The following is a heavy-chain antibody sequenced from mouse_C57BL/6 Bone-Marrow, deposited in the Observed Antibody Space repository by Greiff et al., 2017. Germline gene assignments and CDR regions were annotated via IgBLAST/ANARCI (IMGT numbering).Heavy chain of an antibody. J-gene: IGHJ3*01. V-gene: IGHV1-76*01. Sequence: QVQPQQSGAELVRPGASVKLSCKASGYTFTDYYINWVKQRPGQGLEWIARIYPGSGNTYYNEKFKGKATLTAEKSSSTAYMQLSSLTSEDSAVYFCAREGDYDAWFAYWGQGTLVTVSA. CDR3: AREGDYDAWFAY. D-gene: IGHD2-4*01. CDR1: GYTFTDYY. CDR2: IYPGSGNT.